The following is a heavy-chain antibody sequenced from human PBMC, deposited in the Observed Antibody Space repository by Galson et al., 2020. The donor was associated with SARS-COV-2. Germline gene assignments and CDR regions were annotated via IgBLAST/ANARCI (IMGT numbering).Heavy chain of an antibody. CDR1: GISVKRGHF. CDR2: FYQDGTS. J-gene: IGHJ6*02. Sequence: KSSETLSLTCAVSGISVKRGHFWGWIRQPPGKGLEWIGNFYQDGTSYYNPSLKSRVTISIDTSTNLISLSLKSVTAADTAVYYCARQAAECSRGICRHHYFAPMDVWGQGTTVIVSS. D-gene: IGHD2-8*02. V-gene: IGHV4-38-2*01. CDR3: ARQAAECSRGICRHHYFAPMDV.